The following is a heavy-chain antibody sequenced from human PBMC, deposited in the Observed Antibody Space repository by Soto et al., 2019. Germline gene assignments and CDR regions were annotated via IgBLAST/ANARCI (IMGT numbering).Heavy chain of an antibody. J-gene: IGHJ5*02. CDR1: GYTFNTYG. Sequence: ASVKVSCKTSGYTFNTYGINWVRQAPGQGLELMGWISAYDGKTTYAEKFQGRVTLTTGTSTSTAYMELRSLRSDDTAIYYCARVPHEFWTSYWFDPWGQGTPVTVSS. D-gene: IGHD3-3*01. V-gene: IGHV1-18*01. CDR2: ISAYDGKT. CDR3: ARVPHEFWTSYWFDP.